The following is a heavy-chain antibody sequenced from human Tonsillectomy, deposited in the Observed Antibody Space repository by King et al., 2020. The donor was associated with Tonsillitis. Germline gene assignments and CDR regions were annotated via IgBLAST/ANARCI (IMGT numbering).Heavy chain of an antibody. CDR3: ARHPSGEYSTSLFSFDY. V-gene: IGHV5-51*01. CDR2: IYPGDSDT. CDR1: GYSFTSYW. Sequence: QLVQSGAEVKKPGESLKISCKGSGYSFTSYWIGWVRQMPGKGLEWMGIIYPGDSDTRYSPSFQGQVTISADKSISTAYLQWSSLKASDTVMYYCARHPSGEYSTSLFSFDYWGQGTLVTVSS. J-gene: IGHJ4*02. D-gene: IGHD6-13*01.